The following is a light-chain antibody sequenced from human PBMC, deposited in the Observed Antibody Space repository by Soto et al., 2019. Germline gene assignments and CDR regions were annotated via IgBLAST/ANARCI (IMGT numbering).Light chain of an antibody. J-gene: IGLJ2*01. CDR2: EGS. Sequence: QSVRTQPASVSGSPGQSITISCTGTSSDVGSYNLVSWYQQHPGKAPKLMIYEGSKRPSGVSNRFSGSKSGNTASLTISGLQAEDEADYYCCSYAGSSTFGVVFGGGTKLTVL. CDR3: CSYAGSSTFGVV. V-gene: IGLV2-23*03. CDR1: SSDVGSYNL.